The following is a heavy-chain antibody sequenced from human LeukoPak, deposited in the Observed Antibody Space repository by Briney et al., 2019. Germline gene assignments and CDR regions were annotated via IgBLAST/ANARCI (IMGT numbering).Heavy chain of an antibody. CDR2: IKSKTDGGTT. V-gene: IGHV3-15*01. D-gene: IGHD2-15*01. Sequence: KTGGSLRLSCAASGFTFSNAWMSWVRQAPGKGLEWVGRIKSKTDGGTTDYVAPVKGRFTISRDDSKNTLYLQMNSLKTEDTAVYYCTTELGGPYFDYWGQGTLVTVSS. J-gene: IGHJ4*02. CDR3: TTELGGPYFDY. CDR1: GFTFSNAW.